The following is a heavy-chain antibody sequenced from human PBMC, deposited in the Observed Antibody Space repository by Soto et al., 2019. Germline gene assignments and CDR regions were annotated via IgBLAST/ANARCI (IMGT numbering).Heavy chain of an antibody. V-gene: IGHV4-30-2*01. CDR2: TYHSGNP. CDR1: GDTISTGGYT. J-gene: IGHJ4*02. Sequence: SSETLSLTCDVSGDTISTGGYTWAWIRQPPGKALEWIGHTYHSGNPYYNPSLKSRVTISVDKSKNQFSLNLSSVTAADTAVYYCARDQNGSGNYYTRYFDYWGQGTLVTVSS. CDR3: ARDQNGSGNYYTRYFDY. D-gene: IGHD3-10*01.